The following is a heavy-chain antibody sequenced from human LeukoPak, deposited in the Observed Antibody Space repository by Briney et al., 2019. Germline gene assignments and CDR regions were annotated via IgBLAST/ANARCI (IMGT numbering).Heavy chain of an antibody. V-gene: IGHV4-61*01. CDR2: FYHSGSP. CDR3: ATSVAYYYLDY. D-gene: IGHD3-16*01. J-gene: IGHJ4*02. Sequence: SETLALTCTVSGGSVNSDSYYWSWIRQPPGQGLEWIGYFYHSGSPTYNPSLRSRVTISVDTSKNQFSLRLSSVTAADTAMYYCATSVAYYYLDYWGQGTLVTVSS. CDR1: GGSVNSDSYY.